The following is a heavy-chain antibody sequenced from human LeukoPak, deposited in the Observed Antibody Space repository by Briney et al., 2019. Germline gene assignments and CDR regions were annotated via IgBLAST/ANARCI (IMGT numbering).Heavy chain of an antibody. CDR1: GFTFSTYS. D-gene: IGHD4-23*01. Sequence: GGSLRLSCAASGFTFSTYSMNWVRQAPGKGLEWVSYISSSGNTIYYADSVKGRFTISGDNAKNSLYLQVNSLRDEDTAVYYCAREGPVVRGSEVDYWGQGTLVTVSS. CDR3: AREGPVVRGSEVDY. V-gene: IGHV3-48*02. J-gene: IGHJ4*02. CDR2: ISSSGNTI.